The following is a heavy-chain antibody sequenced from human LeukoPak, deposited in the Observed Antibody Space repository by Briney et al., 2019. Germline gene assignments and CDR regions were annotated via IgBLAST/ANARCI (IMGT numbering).Heavy chain of an antibody. D-gene: IGHD5-12*01. CDR2: IYYTGST. J-gene: IGHJ4*01. Sequence: PSETLSLTCTVSGDSIRSYYWNWIRRPPGKGLEWIGYIYYTGSTSYNLSLKSRVTISLDTSKSQFSLRLTSVTAADTAVYYCASHGFSANDPLTWGQGTLVTV. V-gene: IGHV4-59*08. CDR1: GDSIRSYY. CDR3: ASHGFSANDPLT.